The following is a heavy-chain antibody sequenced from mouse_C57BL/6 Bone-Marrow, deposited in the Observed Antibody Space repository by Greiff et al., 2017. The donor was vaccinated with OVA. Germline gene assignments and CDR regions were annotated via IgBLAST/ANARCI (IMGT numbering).Heavy chain of an antibody. D-gene: IGHD2-2*01. CDR2: IYPSDSET. CDR1: GYTFTSYW. Sequence: QVQLQQPGAELVRPGSSVKLSCKASGYTFTSYWMDWVKQRPGQGLEWIGNIYPSDSETHYNQKFKDKATLTVDKSSSTAYMQLSSLTSEGSAVYYCAFYYGCPFAYWGKGTLVTVSA. V-gene: IGHV1-61*01. J-gene: IGHJ3*01. CDR3: AFYYGCPFAY.